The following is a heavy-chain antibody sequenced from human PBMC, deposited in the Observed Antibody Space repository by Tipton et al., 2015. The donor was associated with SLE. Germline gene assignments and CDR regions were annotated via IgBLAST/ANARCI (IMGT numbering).Heavy chain of an antibody. CDR1: GYSFTNYW. Sequence: VQLVQSGAEVKKPGESLKISCKGSGYSFTNYWIAWVRQMPGKALEWMGVIYPGDSDTRYSPSFQGQVTISADKTISTAYLQWSSLKASDPAMYYCARSTEGDYGDYPPPVDYWGQGTLVTVSS. D-gene: IGHD4-17*01. V-gene: IGHV5-51*01. J-gene: IGHJ4*02. CDR2: IYPGDSDT. CDR3: ARSTEGDYGDYPPPVDY.